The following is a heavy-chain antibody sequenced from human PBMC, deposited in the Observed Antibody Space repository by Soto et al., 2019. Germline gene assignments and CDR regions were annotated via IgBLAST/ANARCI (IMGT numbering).Heavy chain of an antibody. CDR2: TYYRSKWYN. CDR1: GDSVSSNIAV. J-gene: IGHJ4*02. Sequence: QVQLQQSGPGLVQPSQTLSLTCAISGDSVSSNIAVWNWIRQSPSRGLEWLGRTYYRSKWYNDYAISVQSRIPINPDKSKNQFSLQLNSVTPEDTAVYYCARVIAASAFDYWGQGTLVTVSS. CDR3: ARVIAASAFDY. D-gene: IGHD6-13*01. V-gene: IGHV6-1*01.